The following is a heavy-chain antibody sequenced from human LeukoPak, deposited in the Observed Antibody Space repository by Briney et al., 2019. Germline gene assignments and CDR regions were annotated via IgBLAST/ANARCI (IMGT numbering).Heavy chain of an antibody. Sequence: GGSLRLSCAASGFTFSDSAIHWVRQASGKGLEWVGRIRDKGYGHATAYAASVKGRFTLSRDDSKNTAYLQMNSLKTEDTALYYGTTPNEGNWFDPGGQGTLVTVSS. V-gene: IGHV3-73*01. D-gene: IGHD2-8*01. CDR1: GFTFSDSA. J-gene: IGHJ5*02. CDR2: IRDKGYGHAT. CDR3: TTPNEGNWFDP.